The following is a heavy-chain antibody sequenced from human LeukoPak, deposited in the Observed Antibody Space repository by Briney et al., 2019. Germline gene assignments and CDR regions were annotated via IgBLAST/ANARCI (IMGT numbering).Heavy chain of an antibody. CDR3: ATMGSMVRGVGY. Sequence: GGSLRLSCAASGFTFSSYEMNWVRPAPGKGLEWVSYISSSGSTIYYADSVKGRFTISRDNAKNSLYLQMNSLRAEDTAVYYCATMGSMVRGVGYWGQGTLVTVSS. D-gene: IGHD3-10*01. CDR2: ISSSGSTI. J-gene: IGHJ4*02. V-gene: IGHV3-48*03. CDR1: GFTFSSYE.